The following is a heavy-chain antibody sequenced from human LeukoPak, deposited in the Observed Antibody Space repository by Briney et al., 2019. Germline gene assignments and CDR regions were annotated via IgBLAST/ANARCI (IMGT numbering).Heavy chain of an antibody. CDR2: IYHSGST. CDR1: GGSISSGGYS. D-gene: IGHD3-10*01. Sequence: SQTLSLTCAVSGGSISSGGYSWSWIRQPPGKGLEWIGYIYHSGSTYYNPSLKSRVTISVDRSKNQFSLKLSSVTAADTAVYYCARAETMVRGVTPFDPWGQGTLVTVSS. V-gene: IGHV4-30-2*01. J-gene: IGHJ5*02. CDR3: ARAETMVRGVTPFDP.